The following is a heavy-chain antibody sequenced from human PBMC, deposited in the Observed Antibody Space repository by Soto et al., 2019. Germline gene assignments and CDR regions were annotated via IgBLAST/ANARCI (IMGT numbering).Heavy chain of an antibody. D-gene: IGHD5-12*01. CDR3: AREDFYDSGYSYYYYGMDV. CDR1: GGSISSGGYY. J-gene: IGHJ6*02. Sequence: PSETLSLTCTVSGGSISSGGYYWSWIRQHPGKGLEWIGYIYYSGSTYYNPSLKSRVTISVDTSQNQFSLKLSSVTATDPAVYYCAREDFYDSGYSYYYYGMDVWGQGTTVTVSS. CDR2: IYYSGST. V-gene: IGHV4-31*03.